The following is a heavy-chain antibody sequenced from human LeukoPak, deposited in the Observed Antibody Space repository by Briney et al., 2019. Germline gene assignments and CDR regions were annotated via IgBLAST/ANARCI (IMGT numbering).Heavy chain of an antibody. V-gene: IGHV1-18*01. CDR1: GYTFTSYG. D-gene: IGHD1-26*01. Sequence: ASVKVSCKASGYTFTSYGISWVRQAPGQGLEWMGWISAYNGNTNCAQKLQGRVTMTTDTSTSTAYMELRSLRSDDTAVYYCARDHSYSGSYFKGGGDYWGQGTLVTVSS. CDR3: ARDHSYSGSYFKGGGDY. J-gene: IGHJ4*02. CDR2: ISAYNGNT.